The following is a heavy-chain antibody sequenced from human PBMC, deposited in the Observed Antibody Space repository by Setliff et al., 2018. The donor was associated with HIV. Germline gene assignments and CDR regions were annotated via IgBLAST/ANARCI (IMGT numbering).Heavy chain of an antibody. Sequence: GGSLRLSCAASGFTFSNAWMNWVRQAPGKGLEWVGRIKSKIDGETTDYAAPVKGRFTISRDDSKSIAYLQMNSLRAEDTAVYYCARGNGYTSGWYIENLHYFDYWGQGTLVTVSS. D-gene: IGHD6-19*01. V-gene: IGHV3-15*01. CDR3: ARGNGYTSGWYIENLHYFDY. J-gene: IGHJ4*02. CDR1: GFTFSNAW. CDR2: IKSKIDGETT.